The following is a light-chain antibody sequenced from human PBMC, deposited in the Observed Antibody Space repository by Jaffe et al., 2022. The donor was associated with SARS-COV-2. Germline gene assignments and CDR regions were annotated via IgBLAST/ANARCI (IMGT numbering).Light chain of an antibody. V-gene: IGKV4-1*01. Sequence: DIVMMQSPDSLAVSLGERATVNCKSSQSLLHSSNNKDSLVWYQQKPGQPPKVLIYWASIRESGVPDRFSGSGSGTDFTLTISSLQAEDVAVYYCQQYYSTPYTFGQGTKLEIK. J-gene: IGKJ2*01. CDR1: QSLLHSSNNKDS. CDR3: QQYYSTPYT. CDR2: WAS.